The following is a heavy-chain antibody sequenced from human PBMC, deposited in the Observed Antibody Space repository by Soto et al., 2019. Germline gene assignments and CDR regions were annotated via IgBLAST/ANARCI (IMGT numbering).Heavy chain of an antibody. D-gene: IGHD6-6*01. CDR3: ARGVVAALYNWFDP. CDR1: GYTFTSYD. CDR2: MNPNSGNT. J-gene: IGHJ5*02. Sequence: QVQLVQSGAEVKKPGASVKVSCKASGYTFTSYDINWVRQATGQGLEWMGWMNPNSGNTGYAQKFQGRVTLARNTSISTAYMELSSLRSEDTAVYYCARGVVAALYNWFDPWGQGTLVTVSS. V-gene: IGHV1-8*01.